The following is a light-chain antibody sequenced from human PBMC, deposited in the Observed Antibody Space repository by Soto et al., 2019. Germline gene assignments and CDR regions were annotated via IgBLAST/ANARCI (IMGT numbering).Light chain of an antibody. J-gene: IGLJ1*01. CDR3: GSWDSSLSAYV. Sequence: QSVLTQPPSVSAAPGQKVTISRSGSSSNIGGNSVSWYQQLPGTAPKLLIYDDNKRSSGIPDRFSGSKSGTSATLGITGFQTGDEADYYCGSWDSSLSAYVFGTGTKVAVL. CDR1: SSNIGGNS. CDR2: DDN. V-gene: IGLV1-51*01.